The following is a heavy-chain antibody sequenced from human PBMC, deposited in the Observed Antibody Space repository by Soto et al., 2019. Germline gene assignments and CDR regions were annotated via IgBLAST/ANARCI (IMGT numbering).Heavy chain of an antibody. CDR3: TRDGLDYYDSIEYDYYGMDV. J-gene: IGHJ6*02. CDR1: GGTFSNYA. Sequence: SVKVSCKASGGTFSNYAITWVRQAPGQGLEWLGRIIPIFGSANYAQKFQGRVTITADESTTTAYMELSSLRSDDTAVYYCTRDGLDYYDSIEYDYYGMDVWG. V-gene: IGHV1-69*13. CDR2: IIPIFGSA. D-gene: IGHD3-22*01.